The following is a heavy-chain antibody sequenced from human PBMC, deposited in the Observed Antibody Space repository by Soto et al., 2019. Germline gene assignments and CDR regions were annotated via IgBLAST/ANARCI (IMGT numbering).Heavy chain of an antibody. CDR2: INAGNGNT. J-gene: IGHJ4*02. CDR1: GYTFINYA. Sequence: ASVKVSCKASGYTFINYAMHWVRQAPGQRLEWMGWINAGNGNTKYSQKFQGRVTITRDTSASTAYMELSSLRSEDTAVYYCARAWVVVTAPDYWGQGTLVTVSS. V-gene: IGHV1-3*01. CDR3: ARAWVVVTAPDY. D-gene: IGHD2-21*02.